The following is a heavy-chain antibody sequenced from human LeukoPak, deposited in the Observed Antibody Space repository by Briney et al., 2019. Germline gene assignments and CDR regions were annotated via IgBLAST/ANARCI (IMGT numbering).Heavy chain of an antibody. CDR2: ISGSGGST. CDR3: AKGGGLVPYYYYYMDV. Sequence: GGSLRLSCAASGFTFSSYAMSWVRQAPGKGLEWVSAISGSGGSTYYADSVKGRFTISRDNSKNTLYLQMNSLRAEDTAVYYCAKGGGLVPYYYYYMDVWGKGTTVTVSS. V-gene: IGHV3-23*01. CDR1: GFTFSSYA. J-gene: IGHJ6*03. D-gene: IGHD6-19*01.